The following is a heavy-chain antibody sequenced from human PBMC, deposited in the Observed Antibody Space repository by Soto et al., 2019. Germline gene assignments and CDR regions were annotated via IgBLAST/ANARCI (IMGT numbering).Heavy chain of an antibody. CDR1: GFTFSNDW. CDR2: IKSKTDGGTT. CDR3: TTHGGGDCYSRYFQH. Sequence: GGSLRLSCAASGFTFSNDWMSWVRQAPGKGLEWVARIKSKTDGGTTDYAAPVKDRFTISRDDSKNTLYLQMNSLKTEDTAVYYCTTHGGGDCYSRYFQHWGQGTLVTVSS. D-gene: IGHD2-21*02. V-gene: IGHV3-15*01. J-gene: IGHJ1*01.